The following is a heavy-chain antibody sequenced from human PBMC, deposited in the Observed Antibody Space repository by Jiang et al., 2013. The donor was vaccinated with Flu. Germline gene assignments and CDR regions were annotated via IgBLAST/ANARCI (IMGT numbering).Heavy chain of an antibody. D-gene: IGHD5-18*01. CDR3: AKGYSYGPLDY. J-gene: IGHJ4*02. Sequence: SGFTFSSYGMHWVRQAPGKGLEWVAVIWYDGSNKYYADSVKGRFTISRDNSKNTLYLQMNSLRAEDTAVYYCAKGYSYGPLDYWGQGTLVTASS. CDR2: IWYDGSNK. V-gene: IGHV3-33*06. CDR1: GFTFSSYG.